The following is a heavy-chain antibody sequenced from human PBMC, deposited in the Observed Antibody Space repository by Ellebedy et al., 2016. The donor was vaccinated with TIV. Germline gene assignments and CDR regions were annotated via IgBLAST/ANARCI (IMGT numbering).Heavy chain of an antibody. CDR3: VRGSRGAFDI. V-gene: IGHV6-1*01. J-gene: IGHJ4*02. Sequence: SQTLSLTCDISGDSVSSNAVAWHWIRQSPSRGLEWLGRTYYRSKWYNEYAVSVKSRITINPDTSKNQFSLQLNSLTPEDQALYYCVRGSRGAFDIWGQGTLVTVSS. D-gene: IGHD2-15*01. CDR2: TYYRSKWYN. CDR1: GDSVSSNAVA.